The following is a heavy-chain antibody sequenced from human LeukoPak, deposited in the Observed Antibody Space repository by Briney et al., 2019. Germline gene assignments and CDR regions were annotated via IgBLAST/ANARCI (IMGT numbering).Heavy chain of an antibody. CDR3: ARPTVNFDWFNAFDI. CDR2: INPNSGGT. CDR1: GYTFTGYY. V-gene: IGHV1-2*02. J-gene: IGHJ3*02. D-gene: IGHD3-9*01. Sequence: ASVKVSCKASGYTFTGYYMHWVRQAPGQGLEWMGWINPNSGGTNYAQKFQGRVTMTRDTSISTAYMELSRLRSDDTAVYYCARPTVNFDWFNAFDIWGQGTMVTVSS.